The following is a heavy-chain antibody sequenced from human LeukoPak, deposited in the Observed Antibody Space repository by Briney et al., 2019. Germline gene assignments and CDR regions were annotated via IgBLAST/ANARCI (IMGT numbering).Heavy chain of an antibody. V-gene: IGHV3-66*01. D-gene: IGHD5-18*01. J-gene: IGHJ6*02. CDR1: GFTVSSNY. CDR3: ARDGGYSYGYHYYYYGMDV. CDR2: IYSGGST. Sequence: GGSLRLSCAASGFTVSSNYMSLVRQAPGKGLEWVSVIYSGGSTYYADSVKGRFTISRDNSKNTLYLQMNSLRAEDTAVYYCARDGGYSYGYHYYYYGMDVWGQGTTVTVSS.